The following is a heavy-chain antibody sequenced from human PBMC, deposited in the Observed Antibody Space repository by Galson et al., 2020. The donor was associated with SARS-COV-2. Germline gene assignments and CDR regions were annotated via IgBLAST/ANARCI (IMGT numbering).Heavy chain of an antibody. V-gene: IGHV3-15*01. D-gene: IGHD3-3*01. CDR2: IKSKTDGGTT. Sequence: GESLKISCAASGFTFSNAWMSWVRQAPGKGLEWVGRIKSKTDGGTTDYAAPVKGRFTISRDDSKNTLYLQMNSLKTEDTAVYYCTTDNYDFWSGYLGYYGMDVWGQGTTVTVSS. J-gene: IGHJ6*02. CDR3: TTDNYDFWSGYLGYYGMDV. CDR1: GFTFSNAW.